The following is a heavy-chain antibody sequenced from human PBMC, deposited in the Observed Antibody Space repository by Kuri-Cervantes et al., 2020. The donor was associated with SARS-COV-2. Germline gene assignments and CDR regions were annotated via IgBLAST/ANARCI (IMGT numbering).Heavy chain of an antibody. V-gene: IGHV3-30-3*01. D-gene: IGHD2-8*02. CDR3: ARDCSTGLCTSFDY. CDR1: GFTFSSYA. Sequence: GESLKISCAASGFTFSSYAMHWVRQAPGEGLEWVAVISYDGSNKYYADSVKGRFTISRDNSKNSLCVQMDSLTPEDTAIYYCARDCSTGLCTSFDYWGQGTLVTVSS. J-gene: IGHJ4*02. CDR2: ISYDGSNK.